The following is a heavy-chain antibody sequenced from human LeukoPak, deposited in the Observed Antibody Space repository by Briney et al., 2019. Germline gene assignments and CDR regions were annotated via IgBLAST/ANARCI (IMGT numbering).Heavy chain of an antibody. CDR1: GYTFTSYA. CDR2: INTNTGNP. J-gene: IGHJ6*02. D-gene: IGHD6-13*01. Sequence: ASVKVSCKASGYTFTSYAMNWVRQAPGRGLEWMGWINTNTGNPTYAQGFTGRFVFSLDTSVSTAYLQISSLKAEDTAVYYCARDETSSSPLLDYGMDVWGQGTTVTVSS. V-gene: IGHV7-4-1*02. CDR3: ARDETSSSPLLDYGMDV.